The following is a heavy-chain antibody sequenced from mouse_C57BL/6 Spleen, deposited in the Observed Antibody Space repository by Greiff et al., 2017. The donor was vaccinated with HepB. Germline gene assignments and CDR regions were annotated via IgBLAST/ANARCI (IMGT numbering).Heavy chain of an antibody. Sequence: QVQLKQSGAELVRPGASVTLSCKASGYTFTDYEMHWVKQTPVHGLEWIGAIDPETGGTAYNQKFKGKAILTADKSSSTAYMELRSLTSEDSAVYYCTRNYYGNYFDYWGQGTTLTVSS. V-gene: IGHV1-15*01. CDR1: GYTFTDYE. J-gene: IGHJ2*01. CDR3: TRNYYGNYFDY. CDR2: IDPETGGT. D-gene: IGHD2-1*01.